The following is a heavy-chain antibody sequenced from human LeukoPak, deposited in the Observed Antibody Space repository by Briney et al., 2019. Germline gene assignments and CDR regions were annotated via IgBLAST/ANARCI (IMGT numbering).Heavy chain of an antibody. CDR2: INHSGST. CDR1: GFTFSSYN. CDR3: ATSIIDLDY. J-gene: IGHJ4*02. Sequence: PGGSLRLSCAASGFTFSSYNMNWVRQAPGKGLEWIGEINHSGSTNYNPSLKSRVTISVDTSKNQFSLKLSSVTAADTAVYYCATSIIDLDYWGQGTLVTVSS. D-gene: IGHD3-10*01. V-gene: IGHV4-34*08.